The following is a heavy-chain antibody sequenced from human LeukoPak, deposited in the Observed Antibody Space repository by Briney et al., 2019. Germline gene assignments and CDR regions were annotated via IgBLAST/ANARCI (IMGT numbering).Heavy chain of an antibody. Sequence: SETLSLTCAVYGGSFSGYYWSWIRQPPGKGLEWTGEINHSGSTNYNPSLKSRVTISVDTSKNQFSLKLSSVTAADTAVYYCASIAARRGGYYYYGMDVWGQETTVTVSS. CDR1: GGSFSGYY. CDR2: INHSGST. V-gene: IGHV4-34*01. D-gene: IGHD6-6*01. CDR3: ASIAARRGGYYYYGMDV. J-gene: IGHJ6*02.